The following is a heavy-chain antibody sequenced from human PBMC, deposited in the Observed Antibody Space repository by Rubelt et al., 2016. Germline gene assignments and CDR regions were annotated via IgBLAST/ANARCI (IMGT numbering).Heavy chain of an antibody. J-gene: IGHJ4*02. V-gene: IGHV3-23*01. CDR2: ISNSGGST. D-gene: IGHD3-9*01. CDR3: AKGGGDYDILTGYPHFDY. Sequence: KGLEWVSAISNSGGSTYYADSVKGRFTISRDNSKNMLWLQMNSLRVEDTAVYYCAKGGGDYDILTGYPHFDYWGQGTLVTVSS.